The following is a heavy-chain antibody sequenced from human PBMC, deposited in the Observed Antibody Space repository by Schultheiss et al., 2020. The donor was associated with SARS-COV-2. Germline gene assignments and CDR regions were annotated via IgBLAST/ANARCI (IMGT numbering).Heavy chain of an antibody. CDR3: AREKEGYDSSGYFLY. CDR1: GYTFTDYY. J-gene: IGHJ4*02. D-gene: IGHD3-22*01. CDR2: ISAYNGHT. Sequence: ASVKVSCKASGYTFTDYYMHWVRQAPGQGLEWMGWISAYNGHTSYAQKFQGRVTITADESTSTAYMELSSLRSEDTAVYYCAREKEGYDSSGYFLYWGQGTLVTVSS. V-gene: IGHV1-18*04.